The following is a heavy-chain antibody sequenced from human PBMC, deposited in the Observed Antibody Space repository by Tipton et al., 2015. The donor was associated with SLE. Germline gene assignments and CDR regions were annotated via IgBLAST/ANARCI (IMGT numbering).Heavy chain of an antibody. CDR2: INSDGSST. Sequence: GSLRLSCAASGFTFSSYWMHWVRQAPGKGLVWVSRINSDGSSTSYADSVKGRFTISRDNAKNTLYLQMNSPRAEDTALYYCASHPGIVVVPAALWGQGTLVTVSS. CDR1: GFTFSSYW. V-gene: IGHV3-74*01. CDR3: ASHPGIVVVPAAL. D-gene: IGHD2-2*01. J-gene: IGHJ4*02.